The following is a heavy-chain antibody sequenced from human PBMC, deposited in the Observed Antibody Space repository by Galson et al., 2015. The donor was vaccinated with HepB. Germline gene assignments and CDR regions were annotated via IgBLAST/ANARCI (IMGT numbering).Heavy chain of an antibody. D-gene: IGHD3-22*01. Sequence: SVKVSCKASGYTFTSYYLHWVRQAPGQGLEWMGIINPSGGGTGYAQKLQGRVTMSRDTSTSTVYLEVSSLRSEDTAVYYCARAPPIDGSSGYYPGGMDVWGQGTTVTVAS. J-gene: IGHJ6*02. CDR3: ARAPPIDGSSGYYPGGMDV. CDR2: INPSGGGT. CDR1: GYTFTSYY. V-gene: IGHV1-46*04.